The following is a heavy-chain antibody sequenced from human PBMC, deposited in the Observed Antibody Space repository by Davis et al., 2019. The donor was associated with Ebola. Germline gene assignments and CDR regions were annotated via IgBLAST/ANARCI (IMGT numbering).Heavy chain of an antibody. CDR3: ARDIDRYCSSTSCSNGMDV. CDR2: IWYDGSNK. D-gene: IGHD2-2*01. CDR1: GFTFSSYG. Sequence: GGSLRLSCAASGFTFSSYGMHWVRQAPGKGLEWVAVIWYDGSNKYYADSVKGRFTISRDNSKNTLYLQMNSLRAEDTAVYYCARDIDRYCSSTSCSNGMDVWGQGTTVTVSS. J-gene: IGHJ6*02. V-gene: IGHV3-33*01.